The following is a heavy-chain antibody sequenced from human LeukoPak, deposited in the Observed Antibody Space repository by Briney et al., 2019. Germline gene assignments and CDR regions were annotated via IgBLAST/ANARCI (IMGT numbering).Heavy chain of an antibody. J-gene: IGHJ5*02. D-gene: IGHD6-13*01. V-gene: IGHV3-74*01. Sequence: GGSLRLSCAASGFIFSSYWMHWVRHAPGKGLAWVSRINTDGSSTSYADSVKGRFTISRDNSKNTLYLQMNSLRAEDTAIYYCAKENWYLYNNNWYKTWFDPWGQGTLVTVSS. CDR2: INTDGSST. CDR1: GFIFSSYW. CDR3: AKENWYLYNNNWYKTWFDP.